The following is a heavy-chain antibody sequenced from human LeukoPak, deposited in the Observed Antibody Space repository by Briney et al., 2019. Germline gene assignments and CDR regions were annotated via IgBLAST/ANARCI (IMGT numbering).Heavy chain of an antibody. Sequence: GESLKISCKGSGYSFTSNWIGWVRQMPGKGLEWMGFIYPGDSDTRYSPSFQGQVTISADKSISTAYLQWSSLKASDTAMYYCARPPRVEYDTSGSLVPDYWGQGTLVTVSP. D-gene: IGHD3-22*01. CDR2: IYPGDSDT. CDR3: ARPPRVEYDTSGSLVPDY. J-gene: IGHJ4*02. V-gene: IGHV5-51*01. CDR1: GYSFTSNW.